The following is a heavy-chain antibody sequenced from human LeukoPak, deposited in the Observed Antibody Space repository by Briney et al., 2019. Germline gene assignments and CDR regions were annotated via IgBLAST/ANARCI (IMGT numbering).Heavy chain of an antibody. J-gene: IGHJ6*03. V-gene: IGHV1-18*01. CDR1: GYTFTSYG. D-gene: IGHD3-3*01. CDR2: ISAYNGNT. CDR3: ARARLYDFWSGTINPYYYYYMDV. Sequence: ASVKVSCKASGYTFTSYGISWVRQAPGQGLEWMGWISAYNGNTNYAQKLQGRVTMTTDTSTSTAYMELRSLRSDDTAVYYCARARLYDFWSGTINPYYYYYMDVWGKGTTVTISS.